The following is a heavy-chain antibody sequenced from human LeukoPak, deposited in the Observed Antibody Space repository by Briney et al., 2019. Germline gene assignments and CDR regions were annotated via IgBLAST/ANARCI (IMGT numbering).Heavy chain of an antibody. CDR3: AKVAYDSYGHYYPDYFDH. CDR2: ISGRDDKT. Sequence: PGGSLRLSCAASGFTFSAYAMTWVRQAPGKGLEWVSSISGRDDKTYYADSAKGRFTISRDNSKNTLFLQMNSLRAEDTALYYCAKVAYDSYGHYYPDYFDHWGQGTLVTVSS. V-gene: IGHV3-23*01. CDR1: GFTFSAYA. J-gene: IGHJ4*02. D-gene: IGHD3-22*01.